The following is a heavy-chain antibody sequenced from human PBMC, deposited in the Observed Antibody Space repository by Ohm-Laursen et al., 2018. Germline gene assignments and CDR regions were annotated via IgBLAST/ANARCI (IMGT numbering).Heavy chain of an antibody. CDR1: GLTFSNYA. V-gene: IGHV3-33*01. Sequence: SLRLSCAASGLTFSNYAMSWVRQAPGKGLEWVAVIWYDGSNKYYADSVKGRFTISRDNSKNTLYLQMNSLRAEDTAVYYCARDMDSSSWYSLDYWGQGTLVTVSS. CDR3: ARDMDSSSWYSLDY. D-gene: IGHD6-13*01. CDR2: IWYDGSNK. J-gene: IGHJ4*02.